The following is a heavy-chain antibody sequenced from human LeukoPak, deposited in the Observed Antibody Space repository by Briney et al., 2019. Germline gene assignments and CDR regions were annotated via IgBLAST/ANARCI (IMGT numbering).Heavy chain of an antibody. CDR2: IYHSGST. V-gene: IGHV4-38-2*02. CDR1: GYSISSGYY. D-gene: IGHD1-26*01. Sequence: PSETLSLTCTVSGYSISSGYYWGWIRQPPGKGLEWIGSIYHSGSTYYNPSLKSRVTISVDTSKNQFSLKLSSVTAADTAVYYCASRSGSFNFDYWGQGTLVTVSS. CDR3: ASRSGSFNFDY. J-gene: IGHJ4*02.